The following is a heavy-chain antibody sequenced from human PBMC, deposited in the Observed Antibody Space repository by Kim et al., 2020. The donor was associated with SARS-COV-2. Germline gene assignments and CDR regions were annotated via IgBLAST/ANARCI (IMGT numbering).Heavy chain of an antibody. CDR1: GYTFTSYG. J-gene: IGHJ6*02. V-gene: IGHV1-18*01. D-gene: IGHD6-19*01. CDR2: ISAYNGNT. Sequence: ASVKVSCKASGYTFTSYGISWVRQAPGQGLEWMGWISAYNGNTNYAQKLQGRVTMTTDTSTSTAYMELRSLRSDDTAVYYCARVPRSGWYGYYYYGMDVWGQGTTVTVSS. CDR3: ARVPRSGWYGYYYYGMDV.